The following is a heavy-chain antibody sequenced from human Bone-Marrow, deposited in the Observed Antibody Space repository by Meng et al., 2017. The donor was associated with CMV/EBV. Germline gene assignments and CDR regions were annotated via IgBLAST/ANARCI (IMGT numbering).Heavy chain of an antibody. CDR1: GFTFSSYA. J-gene: IGHJ4*02. Sequence: GESLKISCAASGFTFSSYAMHWVRQAPGKGLEYVSAISSNGGSTYYADSVKGRFTISRDNSKNTLYLQMGSLRAEDMAVYYCARDGEESGSYYGYFDYWGQGTLVTVSS. CDR2: ISSNGGST. V-gene: IGHV3-64*02. D-gene: IGHD1-26*01. CDR3: ARDGEESGSYYGYFDY.